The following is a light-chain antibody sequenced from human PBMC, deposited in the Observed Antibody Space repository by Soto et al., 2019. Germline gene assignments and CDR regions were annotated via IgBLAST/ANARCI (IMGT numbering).Light chain of an antibody. CDR3: LQAIQPWT. V-gene: IGKV2-24*01. Sequence: DIVMTQTPLSSPVSLGQPASISCRSSQSLVHSDGNTYLSWLHQRPGQPPRLLIYKTTNRFTGVTDRSRGSGAGPNFTRIISKVEAEDVAVYYCLQAIQPWTFGQATKVEI. CDR2: KTT. CDR1: QSLVHSDGNTY. J-gene: IGKJ1*01.